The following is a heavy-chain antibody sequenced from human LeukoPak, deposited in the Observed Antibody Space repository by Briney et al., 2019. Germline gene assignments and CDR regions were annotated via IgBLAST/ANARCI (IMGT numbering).Heavy chain of an antibody. J-gene: IGHJ4*02. V-gene: IGHV3-23*01. CDR3: AKGPTNERWPVYFDY. D-gene: IGHD5-24*01. CDR1: GFTFSSYE. CDR2: ISSSGSTI. Sequence: PGGSLRLSCAASGFTFSSYELGWVRQAPGKGLEWVSYISSSGSTIYYADSVKGRFTISRDNSKNTLYLQMNGLRAEDTAVYYCAKGPTNERWPVYFDYWGQGTLVTVSS.